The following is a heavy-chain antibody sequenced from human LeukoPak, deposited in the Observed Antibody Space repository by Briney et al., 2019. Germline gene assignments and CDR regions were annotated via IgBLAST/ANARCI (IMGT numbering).Heavy chain of an antibody. D-gene: IGHD2-15*01. Sequence: GGSLRLSCAASGFTFSSAWMTWVRQAPGKGLEWVGRIKSKIDGGTTEYAAPAKGRFTISRDDSRNTVYLQMNSLQTEDTAVYYCTTDRRYCSGGTCYYDRNYWGQGTLVTVSS. CDR2: IKSKIDGGTT. CDR3: TTDRRYCSGGTCYYDRNY. CDR1: GFTFSSAW. V-gene: IGHV3-15*01. J-gene: IGHJ4*02.